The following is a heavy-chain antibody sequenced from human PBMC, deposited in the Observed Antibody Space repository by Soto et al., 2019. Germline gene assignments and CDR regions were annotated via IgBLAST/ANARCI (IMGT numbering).Heavy chain of an antibody. CDR2: TSYDGSNK. CDR3: ARDAPPLYRYGYGPYFPY. J-gene: IGHJ4*02. D-gene: IGHD5-18*01. V-gene: IGHV3-30*03. Sequence: PGGSLRLSCAASGFTFSSYGMHWVRQAPGKGLEWEAVTSYDGSNKYYADSVKGRFTISRDNSKNTLYLQMNSLRAEDTAVYYCARDAPPLYRYGYGPYFPYWGQGTLVPVSS. CDR1: GFTFSSYG.